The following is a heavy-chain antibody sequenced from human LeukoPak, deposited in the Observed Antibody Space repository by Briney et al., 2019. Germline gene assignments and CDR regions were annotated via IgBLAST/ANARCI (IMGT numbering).Heavy chain of an antibody. CDR3: ARAGDTAMVGLDY. J-gene: IGHJ4*02. CDR1: GYTFTGYY. V-gene: IGHV1-2*02. CDR2: INPNSGGT. D-gene: IGHD5-18*01. Sequence: ASVKVSCKASGYTFTGYYMHWVRQAPGQGLEWMGWINPNSGGTNYAQKFQGRVTMTRDTSISTAYMELSRLRSDDTAVYYCARAGDTAMVGLDYWGQGTLVTVSS.